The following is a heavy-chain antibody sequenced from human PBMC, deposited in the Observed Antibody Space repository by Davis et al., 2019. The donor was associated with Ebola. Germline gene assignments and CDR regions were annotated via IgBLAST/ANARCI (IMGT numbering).Heavy chain of an antibody. J-gene: IGHJ4*02. Sequence: LKISCAASGFIFRSYAAHWVRQAPGKGLEWVAFIWYDGSLKYYADSVKDRFTISRDNSKNTLYLQMNSLRADDTAVYYCARDSMVDGYYFDYWGQGTLVTVSS. CDR1: GFIFRSYA. V-gene: IGHV3-33*01. CDR3: ARDSMVDGYYFDY. D-gene: IGHD3-10*01. CDR2: IWYDGSLK.